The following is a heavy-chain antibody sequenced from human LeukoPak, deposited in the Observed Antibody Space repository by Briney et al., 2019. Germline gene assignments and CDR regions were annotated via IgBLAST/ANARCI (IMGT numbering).Heavy chain of an antibody. Sequence: GGSLRLSCTASGFTFSSYGMHWVRQAPGKGLEWVAVISYDGSNKYYADSVKRRFTISRDNSNNTLYLQMKSLRAEDTTVYYCAKDARIAGQRLNDYYYYGMDVWGKGTTVTVSS. J-gene: IGHJ6*04. CDR2: ISYDGSNK. CDR3: AKDARIAGQRLNDYYYYGMDV. V-gene: IGHV3-30*18. D-gene: IGHD6-13*01. CDR1: GFTFSSYG.